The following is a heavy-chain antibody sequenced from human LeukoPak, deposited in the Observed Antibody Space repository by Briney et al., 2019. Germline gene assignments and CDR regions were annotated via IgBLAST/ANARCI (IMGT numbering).Heavy chain of an antibody. V-gene: IGHV3-30*04. J-gene: IGHJ4*02. CDR3: AKDYYPYMVRGAFDY. CDR1: GFTLSSYA. Sequence: GGSLRLSCAASGFTLSSYAMHWVRQAPGKGLEWVAVISYDGSNKYYADSVKGRFTISRDNSKNTLFLQMNSLRAEDTAVYYCAKDYYPYMVRGAFDYWGQGTLVTVSS. D-gene: IGHD3-10*01. CDR2: ISYDGSNK.